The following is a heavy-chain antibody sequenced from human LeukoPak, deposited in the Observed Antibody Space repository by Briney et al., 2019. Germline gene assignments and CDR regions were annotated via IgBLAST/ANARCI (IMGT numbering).Heavy chain of an antibody. CDR2: ISAYTGNT. J-gene: IGHJ4*02. D-gene: IGHD5-24*01. CDR1: GYNLNTYH. V-gene: IGHV1-18*04. CDR3: ARFLDRDGYNFFDY. Sequence: ASVKVSCKASGYNLNTYHMHWVRQAPGQGLEWMGWISAYTGNTRYAQKLQGRVTMTTDTSTSTAYVELRSLRSDDTAVYYCARFLDRDGYNFFDYWGQGTLVTVSS.